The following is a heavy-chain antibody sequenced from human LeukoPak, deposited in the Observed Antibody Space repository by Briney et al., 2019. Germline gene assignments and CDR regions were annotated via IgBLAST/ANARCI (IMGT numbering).Heavy chain of an antibody. CDR2: IIPILGIA. Sequence: ASVKVSCKASGGTFSNYTISWVRQAPGQGLEWMGRIIPILGIANYAQKFQGRVTITADKSTSTAYMELSSLRSEDTAVYYCARDMVRGVITGYYFDYWGQGTLVTVSS. J-gene: IGHJ4*02. D-gene: IGHD3-10*01. CDR1: GGTFSNYT. CDR3: ARDMVRGVITGYYFDY. V-gene: IGHV1-69*04.